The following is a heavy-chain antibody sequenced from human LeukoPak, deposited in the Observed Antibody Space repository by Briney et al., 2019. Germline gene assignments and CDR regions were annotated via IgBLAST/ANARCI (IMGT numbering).Heavy chain of an antibody. Sequence: SETLSLTCTVSGASMSSYYWSWIRQPPGKGLEWIGYIYYSGSTNYNPSLKSRVTISVDTSKNQFSLKLSSVTAADTAVYYCARFNGYYYYYMDVWGKGTTVTVSS. CDR1: GASMSSYY. CDR2: IYYSGST. D-gene: IGHD2-8*01. CDR3: ARFNGYYYYYMDV. J-gene: IGHJ6*03. V-gene: IGHV4-59*01.